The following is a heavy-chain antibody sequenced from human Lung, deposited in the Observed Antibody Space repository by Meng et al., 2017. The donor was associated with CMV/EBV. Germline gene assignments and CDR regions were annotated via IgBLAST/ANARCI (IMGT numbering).Heavy chain of an antibody. D-gene: IGHD2/OR15-2a*01. J-gene: IGHJ4*02. V-gene: IGHV1-2*02. CDR2: INPNSGGT. Sequence: ASVXVSCKASGYTFTGYFMHWVRQAPGQGLEWMGWINPNSGGTNYAQKFQGRVIMTWDTSISSAYMQLSRLTSNDTAVFYCARGGLSTALPEAPSSSSIDNWGQGTRVTGSS. CDR1: GYTFTGYF. CDR3: ARGGLSTALPEAPSSSSIDN.